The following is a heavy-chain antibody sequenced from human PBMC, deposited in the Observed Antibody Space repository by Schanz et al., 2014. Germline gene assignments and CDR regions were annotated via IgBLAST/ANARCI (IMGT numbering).Heavy chain of an antibody. CDR2: SSYDVSIK. V-gene: IGHV3-30*04. J-gene: IGHJ4*02. D-gene: IGHD2-15*01. CDR1: GFTFSSYA. CDR3: AKVREWWPYYFDY. Sequence: QVQLVESGGGVVQPGRSLRLSCAASGFTFSSYAMRWVRQAPGKGLEWVALSSYDVSIKDYSDSVKGRFTISRDNSKDTLYLQMNSLRAEDTAVYYCAKVREWWPYYFDYGGQGTLVAVSS.